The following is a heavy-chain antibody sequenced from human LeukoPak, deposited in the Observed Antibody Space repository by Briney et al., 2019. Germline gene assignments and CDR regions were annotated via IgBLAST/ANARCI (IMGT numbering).Heavy chain of an antibody. Sequence: GGSLRLSCAASGLTFSRYAMHWVRQAPGKGLEYVSAINSQGIITYYEDSVKGRFTISRDNSKNTLYLQMNSLRAEDTAVYYCAKRSSGDDYWGQGTLVTVSS. V-gene: IGHV3-64*02. CDR2: INSQGIIT. J-gene: IGHJ4*02. CDR3: AKRSSGDDY. D-gene: IGHD6-19*01. CDR1: GLTFSRYA.